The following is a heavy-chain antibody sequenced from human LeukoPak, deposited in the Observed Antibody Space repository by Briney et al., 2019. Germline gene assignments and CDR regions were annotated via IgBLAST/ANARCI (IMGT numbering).Heavy chain of an antibody. CDR1: GFTFSSHA. CDR3: VKDGRMATITYNDLFDY. V-gene: IGHV3-64D*06. D-gene: IGHD5-24*01. J-gene: IGHJ4*02. Sequence: GGSLRLSCSASGFTFSSHAMHWVRRAPGKGLEYVSAISSNGGSTYYADSVKGRFTISRDNSKNTLYLQMSSLRAEDTAVYYCVKDGRMATITYNDLFDYWGQGTLVTVSS. CDR2: ISSNGGST.